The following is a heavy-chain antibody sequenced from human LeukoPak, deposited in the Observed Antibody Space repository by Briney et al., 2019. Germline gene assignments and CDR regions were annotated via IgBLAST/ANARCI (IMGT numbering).Heavy chain of an antibody. D-gene: IGHD2-2*01. J-gene: IGHJ4*02. V-gene: IGHV3-74*01. CDR3: ASSTQISKYADY. CDR2: INSDGSIT. Sequence: GGPLRLSCAASGFTFSSYWMHWVRQAPGKGLVWVSRINSDGSITTYADSVRGRFTISRDNAKSTLYLQMNSLRAEDTAVYYCASSTQISKYADYWGQGALVSVSS. CDR1: GFTFSSYW.